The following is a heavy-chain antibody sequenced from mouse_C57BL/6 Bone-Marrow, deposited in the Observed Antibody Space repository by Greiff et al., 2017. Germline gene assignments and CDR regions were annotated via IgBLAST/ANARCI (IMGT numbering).Heavy chain of an antibody. CDR2: SRNKANDYTT. Sequence: EVKLVDSGGGLVQSGRSLRLSCATSGFTFSDFYMEWVRQAPGKGLEWIAASRNKANDYTTEYSASVKGRFIVSRDTSQSILYLQMNALRAEDTAIYYCARDARIYDGYWYFDVWGTGTTVTVSS. J-gene: IGHJ1*03. CDR3: ARDARIYDGYWYFDV. V-gene: IGHV7-1*01. CDR1: GFTFSDFY. D-gene: IGHD2-3*01.